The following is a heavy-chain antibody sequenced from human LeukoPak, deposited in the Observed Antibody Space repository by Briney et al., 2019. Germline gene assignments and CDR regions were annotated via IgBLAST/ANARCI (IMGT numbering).Heavy chain of an antibody. CDR2: MSEDGRT. V-gene: IGHV3-23*01. CDR1: GFTLSSYV. J-gene: IGHJ4*02. Sequence: PGGSLKLSCEASGFTLSSYVMIWVRRAPGRGLQWVSVMSEDGRTYYADSVKGRFTISRDNSKNTLYLQMNSLRAEDTAVYYCARIGYSSSSFDYWGQGTLVTVSS. D-gene: IGHD6-6*01. CDR3: ARIGYSSSSFDY.